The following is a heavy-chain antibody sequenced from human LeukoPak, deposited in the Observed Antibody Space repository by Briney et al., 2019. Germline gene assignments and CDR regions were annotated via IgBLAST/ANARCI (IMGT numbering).Heavy chain of an antibody. CDR2: INQDRSQK. CDR1: GFTFRSYW. Sequence: GGSLRLSCAASGFTFRSYWMSWVRQAPGKGLEWVANINQDRSQKYYVDSVRGRFTISRDNAKSSLFLQMSSLRAEDTAVYYCARDRGYGSGSYYIRVFDYWGQGTLVTVSS. J-gene: IGHJ4*02. CDR3: ARDRGYGSGSYYIRVFDY. D-gene: IGHD3-10*01. V-gene: IGHV3-7*03.